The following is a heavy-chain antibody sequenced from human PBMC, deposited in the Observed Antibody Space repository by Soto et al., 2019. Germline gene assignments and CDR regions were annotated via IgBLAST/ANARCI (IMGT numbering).Heavy chain of an antibody. Sequence: QITLKESGPPLVKPTQTLTLTCTISGFSLSTSGVGVGWIRQPTGKALDWLALIYWDGDKRYSPSLKSRLTITKDTSKNQVVLTMTNMDPVDTATYYCVRLLWFGELTWGQGTLVTVSS. D-gene: IGHD3-10*01. CDR2: IYWDGDK. J-gene: IGHJ4*02. CDR1: GFSLSTSGVG. V-gene: IGHV2-5*02. CDR3: VRLLWFGELT.